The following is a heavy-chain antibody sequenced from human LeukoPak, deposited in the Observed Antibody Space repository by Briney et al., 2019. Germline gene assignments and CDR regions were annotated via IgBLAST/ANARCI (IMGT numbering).Heavy chain of an antibody. CDR1: GGTFSSYA. CDR2: IIPIFGTA. Sequence: SVKVSCKASGGTFSSYAISWVRRAPGQGLEWMGRIIPIFGTANYAQKFQGRVTITTDESTSTAYMELSSLRSEDTAVYYCAREYCSGGSCYPNWFDPWGQGTLVTVSS. V-gene: IGHV1-69*05. D-gene: IGHD2-15*01. CDR3: AREYCSGGSCYPNWFDP. J-gene: IGHJ5*02.